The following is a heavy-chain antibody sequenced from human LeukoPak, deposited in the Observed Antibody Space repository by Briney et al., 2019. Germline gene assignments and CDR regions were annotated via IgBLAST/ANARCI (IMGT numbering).Heavy chain of an antibody. CDR2: IKQDGSEK. V-gene: IGHV3-7*01. CDR1: GFTFSSYW. J-gene: IGHJ4*02. D-gene: IGHD3-3*01. Sequence: PGGSLRLSCAASGFTFSSYWMSWVRQAPGKGLEWVANIKQDGSEKYYVDSVKGRFAISRDNSKNTLYLQMNSLRAEDTAVYYCARGRVLRFLEYSYYFDYWGQGTLVTVSS. CDR3: ARGRVLRFLEYSYYFDY.